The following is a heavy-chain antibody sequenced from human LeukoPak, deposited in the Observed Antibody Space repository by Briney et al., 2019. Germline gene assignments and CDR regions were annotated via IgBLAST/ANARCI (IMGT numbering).Heavy chain of an antibody. CDR3: ARGLLITMVRGVIK. CDR2: IKQDGSEK. D-gene: IGHD3-10*01. V-gene: IGHV3-7*01. CDR1: GFTFSSYW. J-gene: IGHJ4*02. Sequence: GGSLRLSCAASGFTFSSYWMSWVRQAPGKGQEWVANIKQDGSEKYYVDSVKGRFTISRDNAKNSLYLQMNSLRAEDTAVYYCARGLLITMVRGVIKWGQGTLVTVSS.